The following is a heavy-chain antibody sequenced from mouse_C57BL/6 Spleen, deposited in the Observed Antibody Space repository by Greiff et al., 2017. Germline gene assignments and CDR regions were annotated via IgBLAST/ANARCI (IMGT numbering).Heavy chain of an antibody. Sequence: EVQLQQSGAELVRPGASVKLSCTASGFNIKDDYMHWVKQRPEQGLEWIGWIDPENGDTEYASKFQGKATITADTSSNTAYLQLSSLTSEDTAVYYCTTRLRRSFDYWGQGTTLTVSS. CDR1: GFNIKDDY. CDR2: IDPENGDT. V-gene: IGHV14-4*01. CDR3: TTRLRRSFDY. D-gene: IGHD2-4*01. J-gene: IGHJ2*01.